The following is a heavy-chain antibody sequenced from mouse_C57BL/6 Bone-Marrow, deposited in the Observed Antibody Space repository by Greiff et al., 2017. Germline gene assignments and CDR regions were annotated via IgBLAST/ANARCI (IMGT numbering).Heavy chain of an antibody. J-gene: IGHJ2*01. CDR1: GFTFSDYY. V-gene: IGHV5-16*01. Sequence: EVKLVESEGGLVQPGSSMKLSCTASGFTFSDYYMAWVRPVPEKGLEWVANINYDGSSTYYLDSLKSRFIISRDNAKNILYLQMSSLKSEDTATYYCARSSNPYFDYWGQGTTLTVSS. CDR2: INYDGSST. D-gene: IGHD2-5*01. CDR3: ARSSNPYFDY.